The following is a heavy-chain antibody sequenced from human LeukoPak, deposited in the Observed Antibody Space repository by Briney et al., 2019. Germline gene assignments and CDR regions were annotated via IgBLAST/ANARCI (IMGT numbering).Heavy chain of an antibody. CDR3: AASIVVVPAAMFPESFDY. CDR1: GYTFTSYG. CDR2: ISAYNGNT. Sequence: ASVKVSCKASGYTFTSYGISWVRQAPGRGLEWMGWISAYNGNTNYAQKLQGRVTMTTDTSTSTAYMELRSLRSDDTAVYYCAASIVVVPAAMFPESFDYWGQGTLVTVSS. J-gene: IGHJ4*02. V-gene: IGHV1-18*01. D-gene: IGHD2-2*01.